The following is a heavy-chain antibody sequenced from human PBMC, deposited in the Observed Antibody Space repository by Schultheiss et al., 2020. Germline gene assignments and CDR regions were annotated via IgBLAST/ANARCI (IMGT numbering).Heavy chain of an antibody. V-gene: IGHV1-8*03. Sequence: ASVKVSCKASGGTFSSYAISWVRQATGQGLEWMGWINAGNGNTKYSQKFQERVTITRDMSTSTAYMELSSLRSEDTAVYYCAARGSGPPDYYYYGMDVWGQGTTVTVSS. CDR2: INAGNGNT. D-gene: IGHD3-10*01. CDR3: AARGSGPPDYYYYGMDV. CDR1: GGTFSSYA. J-gene: IGHJ6*02.